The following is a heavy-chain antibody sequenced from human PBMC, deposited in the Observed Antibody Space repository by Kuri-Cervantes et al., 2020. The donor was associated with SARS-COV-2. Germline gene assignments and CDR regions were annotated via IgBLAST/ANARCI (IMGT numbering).Heavy chain of an antibody. CDR3: AKDQGDSYGISYFDY. Sequence: GGSLRLSCAASGFTFSSYGMHWVRQAPGKGLEWVAVISYDGSNKYYADSVKGRFTISRDNSKNTLYLQMNSLRAEDTAVYYCAKDQGDSYGISYFDYWGQGTLVTVSS. D-gene: IGHD5-18*01. CDR2: ISYDGSNK. J-gene: IGHJ4*02. V-gene: IGHV3-30*18. CDR1: GFTFSSYG.